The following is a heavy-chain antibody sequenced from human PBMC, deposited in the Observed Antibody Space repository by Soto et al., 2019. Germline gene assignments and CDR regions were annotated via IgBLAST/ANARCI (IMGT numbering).Heavy chain of an antibody. CDR3: ARALYRSGTYYAFDN. Sequence: QVHLVQSGAEVKTPGASVKVSCQTSGYTPTNYDIGWVRQAPGQGLEWMGWISAYNGNTNYAQKLQGRLTMTTDTPTRTASLELTSLRSDDTDVYYCARALYRSGTYYAFDNWGQGTLVTVSS. D-gene: IGHD1-26*01. CDR2: ISAYNGNT. CDR1: GYTPTNYD. V-gene: IGHV1-18*01. J-gene: IGHJ4*02.